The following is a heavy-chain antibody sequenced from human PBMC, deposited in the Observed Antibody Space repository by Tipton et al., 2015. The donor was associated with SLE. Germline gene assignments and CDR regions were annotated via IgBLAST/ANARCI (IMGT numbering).Heavy chain of an antibody. D-gene: IGHD4-17*01. CDR2: ISYDGSNK. CDR3: AKDVLSLGMSTVTTGRIY. J-gene: IGHJ4*02. V-gene: IGHV3-30*18. Sequence: SLRLSCAASGFTFSSYAMSWVRQAPGKGLEWVAVISYDGSNKYYADSVKGRFTISRDNSKNTLFLQMNSLRAEDTAVYYCAKDVLSLGMSTVTTGRIYWGQGTLVTVSS. CDR1: GFTFSSYA.